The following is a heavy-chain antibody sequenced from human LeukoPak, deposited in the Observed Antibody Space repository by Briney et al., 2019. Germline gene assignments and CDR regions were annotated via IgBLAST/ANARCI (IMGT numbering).Heavy chain of an antibody. Sequence: GESLRLSCAASGFTFSSYDMTWVRQAPGKGLELDSHSSSSCSTISYADSVKGPFTTFWVNAKNSLYLQKNRLIAEDTAAFYVSRDRMGIAYRGAFYYWGQGTLVTVSS. J-gene: IGHJ4*02. CDR1: GFTFSSYD. D-gene: IGHD6-13*01. CDR3: SRDRMGIAYRGAFYY. V-gene: IGHV3-48*04. CDR2: SSSSCSTI.